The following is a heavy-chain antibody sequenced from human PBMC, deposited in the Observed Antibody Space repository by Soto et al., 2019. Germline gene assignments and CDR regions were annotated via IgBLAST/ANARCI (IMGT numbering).Heavy chain of an antibody. CDR1: GSTFAYA. D-gene: IGHD2-21*02. J-gene: IGHJ4*02. CDR3: VRDATAGGGDY. Sequence: EGQLVQSGGGVVQPGGSLTISCAASGSTFAYAMHWVRQARGKGLEWVSGTHLWEIGKGYADSVLGRFTTTTDSAKKTLYLQMNSLSPEDTGIYVCVRDATAGGGDYWGQGTLVTVSS. CDR2: THLWEIGK. V-gene: IGHV3-9*01.